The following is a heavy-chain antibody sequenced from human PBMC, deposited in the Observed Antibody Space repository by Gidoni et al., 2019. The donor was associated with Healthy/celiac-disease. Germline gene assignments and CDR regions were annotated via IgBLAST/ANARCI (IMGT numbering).Heavy chain of an antibody. J-gene: IGHJ5*02. CDR1: GGSISSSNW. V-gene: IGHV4-4*02. CDR3: ARSLVVAAAFYGFDP. CDR2: IYHSGST. D-gene: IGHD2-15*01. Sequence: QVQLQESGPGLVKPSATLSLTCAVSGGSISSSNWWSWVRQPPGKGLEWFGEIYHSGSTNYNPSLKSRVTISVDKSKNQFSLKLSSVTAADTAVYYCARSLVVAAAFYGFDPWGQGTLVTVSS.